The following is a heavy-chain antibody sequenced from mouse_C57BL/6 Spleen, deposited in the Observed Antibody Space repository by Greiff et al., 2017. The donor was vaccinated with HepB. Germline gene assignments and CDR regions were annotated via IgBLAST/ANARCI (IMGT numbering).Heavy chain of an antibody. J-gene: IGHJ2*01. CDR3: ARYDYGSYYFDY. D-gene: IGHD1-1*01. Sequence: QVQLQQPGAELVKPGASVKMSCKASGYTFTSYWITWVKQRPGQGLEWIGDIYPGSGSTNYNEKFKSKATLTVDTSSSTAYMQLSSRTSEDSAVYYCARYDYGSYYFDYWGQGTTLTVSS. V-gene: IGHV1-55*01. CDR1: GYTFTSYW. CDR2: IYPGSGST.